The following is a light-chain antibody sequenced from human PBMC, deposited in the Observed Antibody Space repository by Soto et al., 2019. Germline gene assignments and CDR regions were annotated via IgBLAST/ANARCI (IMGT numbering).Light chain of an antibody. CDR1: QTLDSM. V-gene: IGKV3-15*01. CDR3: MQTTQLIT. Sequence: IVLTQSPATLSVSPGERATLSCWASQTLDSMVAWYQQKSGQAPRLLIYSASARATGVPARFSGYGSGTDFTLNISRVEAGDVGIYECMQTTQLITFGQGTRLETK. J-gene: IGKJ5*01. CDR2: SAS.